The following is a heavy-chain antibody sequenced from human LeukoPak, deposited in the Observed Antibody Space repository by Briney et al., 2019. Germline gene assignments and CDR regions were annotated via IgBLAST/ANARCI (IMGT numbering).Heavy chain of an antibody. CDR1: GYSFTSYW. V-gene: IGHV5-51*02. J-gene: IGHJ6*02. Sequence: GESLKISCKGSGYSFTSYWSGWVRPMPGKGLEWMGIIYLGDSDTRYSPSFQGQVTISADKSISTGYLQWSSLKASDTAMYYCARRDYDFWGVYFMDVWGQGTTVTVSS. D-gene: IGHD3-3*01. CDR3: ARRDYDFWGVYFMDV. CDR2: IYLGDSDT.